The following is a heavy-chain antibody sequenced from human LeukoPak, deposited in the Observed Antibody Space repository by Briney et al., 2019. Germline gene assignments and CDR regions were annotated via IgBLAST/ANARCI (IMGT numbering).Heavy chain of an antibody. CDR2: ISAYNGNT. CDR1: GYTFTSYG. CDR3: ARGMHYYDSSGDYMDY. J-gene: IGHJ4*02. V-gene: IGHV1-18*01. Sequence: ASVKVSCKASGYTFTSYGISWVRQAPGHGLEWLGWISAYNGNTNYAQKLQGRVTMTTDTSTSTAYMELRSLRSDDTAVYYCARGMHYYDSSGDYMDYWGQGTLVTVSS. D-gene: IGHD3-22*01.